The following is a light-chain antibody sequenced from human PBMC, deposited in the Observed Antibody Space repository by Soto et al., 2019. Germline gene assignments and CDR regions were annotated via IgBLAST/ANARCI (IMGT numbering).Light chain of an antibody. CDR3: QQYNSYAWT. V-gene: IGKV1-5*01. CDR2: DAS. J-gene: IGKJ1*01. CDR1: RSISSW. Sequence: DIQMPQSPSTLSASVGDRVPITCRASRSISSWLAWYQQKPGKATKLLIYDASSLESGVPSRFSGSGSGTEFTLTISSLQPGDFATYYCQQYNSYAWTFGQGTKVDIK.